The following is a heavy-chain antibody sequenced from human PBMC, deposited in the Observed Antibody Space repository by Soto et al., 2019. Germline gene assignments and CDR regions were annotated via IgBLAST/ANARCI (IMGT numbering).Heavy chain of an antibody. D-gene: IGHD6-6*01. CDR3: ARFEYSSSSDTPYCYYYGMDV. J-gene: IGHJ6*02. CDR2: IIPIFGTA. Sequence: SVKVSCKASGGTFSSYAISWVRQAPGQGLEWMGGIIPIFGTANYAQKFQGRVTITADESTSTAYMELSSLRSEDTAVYYCARFEYSSSSDTPYCYYYGMDVWGQGTTVTVSS. CDR1: GGTFSSYA. V-gene: IGHV1-69*13.